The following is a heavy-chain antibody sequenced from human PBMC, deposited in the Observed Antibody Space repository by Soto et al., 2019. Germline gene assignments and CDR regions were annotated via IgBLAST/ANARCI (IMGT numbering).Heavy chain of an antibody. CDR1: GYTFTSYG. CDR2: ISAYNGNT. V-gene: IGHV1-18*01. Sequence: ASVKVSCKASGYTFTSYGISWVRQAPGQGLEWMGWISAYNGNTNYAQKLQGRVTMTTDTSTSTAYMELRSLRSDDTAVYYCARVPTAMVHKYYYYGMDVWGQGTTVTVSS. CDR3: ARVPTAMVHKYYYYGMDV. D-gene: IGHD5-18*01. J-gene: IGHJ6*02.